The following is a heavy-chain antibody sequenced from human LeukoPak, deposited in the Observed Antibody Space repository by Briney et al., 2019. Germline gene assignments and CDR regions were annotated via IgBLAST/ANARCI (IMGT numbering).Heavy chain of an antibody. D-gene: IGHD3-3*01. J-gene: IGHJ4*02. CDR2: ISSSSSTI. CDR3: AREGYDFWSGYRNYFDY. V-gene: IGHV3-48*01. Sequence: PGGSLRLSCAASGFTFSSYSMNWVRQAPGKGLEWVSYISSSSSTIYYADSVKGRFTISRDNAKNSLYLQMNSLRAEDTAVYYCAREGYDFWSGYRNYFDYWDQGTLVTVSS. CDR1: GFTFSSYS.